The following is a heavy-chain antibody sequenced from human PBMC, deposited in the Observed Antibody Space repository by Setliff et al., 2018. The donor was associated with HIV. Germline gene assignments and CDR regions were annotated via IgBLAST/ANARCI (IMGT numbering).Heavy chain of an antibody. D-gene: IGHD3-22*01. CDR3: ARPNYYDSSGSFDY. J-gene: IGHJ4*02. CDR2: IYTGGAT. CDR1: GVTVSKNY. Sequence: GSLRLSCAASGVTVSKNYMSWVRQAPGKGLEWASVIYTGGATFYADSVKARFTISRDNSRNTLYLQMNSLRAEDTAVYYCARPNYYDSSGSFDYWGQGTLVTVSS. V-gene: IGHV3-66*02.